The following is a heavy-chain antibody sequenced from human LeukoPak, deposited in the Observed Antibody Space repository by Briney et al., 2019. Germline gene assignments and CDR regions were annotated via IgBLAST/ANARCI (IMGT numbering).Heavy chain of an antibody. CDR3: AREGEGGFDY. V-gene: IGHV3-7*01. CDR2: IKQDGSEK. CDR1: GFTFSSYW. Sequence: GGSLRLSCAAAGFTFSSYWMSWVRQAPGKGLEWVANIKQDGSEKSYVDSVKGRFTISRDNAKNSLYLQMNNLRAEDTAVYYCAREGEGGFDYWGQGTLVTVSS. D-gene: IGHD3-16*01. J-gene: IGHJ4*02.